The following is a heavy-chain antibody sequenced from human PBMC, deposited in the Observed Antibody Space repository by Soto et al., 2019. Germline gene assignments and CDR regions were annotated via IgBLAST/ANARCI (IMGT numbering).Heavy chain of an antibody. CDR2: IIPIFGTA. CDR3: ARVADSSGYYGFYYFDY. D-gene: IGHD3-22*01. V-gene: IGHV1-69*13. CDR1: GGTFSSYA. J-gene: IGHJ4*02. Sequence: SVKVSCKASGGTFSSYAISWVRQAPGQGLEWMGGIIPIFGTANYAQKFQGRVTITADESTSTAYMELSSLRSEDTAVYYCARVADSSGYYGFYYFDYWGQGTLVTVSS.